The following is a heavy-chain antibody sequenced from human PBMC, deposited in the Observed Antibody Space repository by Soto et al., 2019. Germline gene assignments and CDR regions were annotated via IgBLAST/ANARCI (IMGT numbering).Heavy chain of an antibody. CDR2: IDPSDSYT. D-gene: IGHD6-13*01. V-gene: IGHV5-10-1*01. J-gene: IGHJ6*02. Sequence: PGESLKISCTGSGYSFTSYCISWVRQMPGKGLEWMGRIDPSDSYTNYSPSFQGHVTISADKSISTAYLQWSSLKASDTAMYYCARPWGQIAAAGTGYYGMDVWGQGTTVTSP. CDR3: ARPWGQIAAAGTGYYGMDV. CDR1: GYSFTSYC.